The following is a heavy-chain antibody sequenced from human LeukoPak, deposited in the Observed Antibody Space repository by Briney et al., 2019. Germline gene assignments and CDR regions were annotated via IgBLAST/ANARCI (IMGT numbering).Heavy chain of an antibody. Sequence: GGSLRLSCAASGFTFSDYYMSWIRQAPGKELEWVSYISSSGSTIYYADSVKGRFTISRDNAKNSLYLQMNSLRAEDTAVYYCASSGWHYYFDYWGQGTLVTVSS. CDR1: GFTFSDYY. D-gene: IGHD6-19*01. V-gene: IGHV3-11*01. CDR2: ISSSGSTI. CDR3: ASSGWHYYFDY. J-gene: IGHJ4*02.